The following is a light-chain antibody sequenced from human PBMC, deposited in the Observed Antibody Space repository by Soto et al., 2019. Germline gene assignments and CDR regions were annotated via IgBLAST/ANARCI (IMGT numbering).Light chain of an antibody. CDR2: DVN. CDR1: SSDVGGYNY. CDR3: CSYAGTDTLYV. V-gene: IGLV2-11*01. Sequence: QSVLTQPRSVSGSPGQSVTISCTGTSSDVGGYNYVSWYQHHPGKDPKVMIYDVNKRPSGVPDRFSGSKSGNTASLTISGLQAEDEADYYCCSYAGTDTLYVFGTGTKVTVL. J-gene: IGLJ1*01.